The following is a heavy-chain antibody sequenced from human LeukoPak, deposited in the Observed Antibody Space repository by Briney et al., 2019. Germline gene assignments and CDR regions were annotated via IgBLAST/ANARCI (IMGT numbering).Heavy chain of an antibody. CDR3: ARDSCYDILTGYRYYYYYGMDV. V-gene: IGHV3-30-3*01. CDR1: GFTFSSYA. CDR2: ISYDGSNK. Sequence: GGSLRLSCAASGFTFSSYAMHWVRQAPGKGLEWVAVISYDGSNKYYADSVKGRFTISRDNSKNTLYLQMNSLRAEDTAVYYCARDSCYDILTGYRYYYYYGMDVWGQGTTVTVSS. D-gene: IGHD3-9*01. J-gene: IGHJ6*02.